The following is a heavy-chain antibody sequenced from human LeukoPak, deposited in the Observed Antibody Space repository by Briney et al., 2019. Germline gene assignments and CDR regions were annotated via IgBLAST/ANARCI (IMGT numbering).Heavy chain of an antibody. V-gene: IGHV3-21*01. Sequence: PGGSLRLSCAASGFTFSSYSMNWVRQAPGKGLEWVSSISSSSSYIYYADSVKGRFTISRDNAKNSLYLQMNSLRAEDTAVYYCAKEDQLLQFDYWGQGTLVTVSS. J-gene: IGHJ4*02. CDR3: AKEDQLLQFDY. D-gene: IGHD2-2*01. CDR1: GFTFSSYS. CDR2: ISSSSSYI.